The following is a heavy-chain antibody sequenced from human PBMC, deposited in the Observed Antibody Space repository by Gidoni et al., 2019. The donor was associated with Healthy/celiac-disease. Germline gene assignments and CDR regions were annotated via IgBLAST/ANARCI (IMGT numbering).Heavy chain of an antibody. Sequence: QVQLQQWGEGLLKPSETLSLTCAVYGGSLSGYYWSWFRKPPGKGLEWIGEINHSESTNYNPSLKSRVTISVDTSKNQFSLKLGSVTAADTAVYYCAGGRNGGAFDIWGQGTMVTVSS. V-gene: IGHV4-34*01. CDR2: INHSEST. CDR1: GGSLSGYY. CDR3: AGGRNGGAFDI. D-gene: IGHD3-16*01. J-gene: IGHJ3*02.